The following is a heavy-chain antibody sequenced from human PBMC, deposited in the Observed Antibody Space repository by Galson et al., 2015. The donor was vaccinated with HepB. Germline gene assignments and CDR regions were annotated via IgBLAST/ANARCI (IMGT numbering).Heavy chain of an antibody. Sequence: SETLSLTCTVSGGSISSSSYYWGWIRQPPGKGLEWIASMYYSGSTYYNPSLKSRVTRTIDTSKNQFSLELRSVIAADTAVYYCARQLKMGYSGSWKTDDAFDIWGQGTLVTVSS. J-gene: IGHJ3*02. V-gene: IGHV4-39*01. CDR1: GGSISSSSYY. CDR2: MYYSGST. D-gene: IGHD6-13*01. CDR3: ARQLKMGYSGSWKTDDAFDI.